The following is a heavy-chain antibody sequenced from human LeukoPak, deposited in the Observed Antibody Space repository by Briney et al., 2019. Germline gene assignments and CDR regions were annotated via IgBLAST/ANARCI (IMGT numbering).Heavy chain of an antibody. Sequence: PSETLSLTCTVSGGSISSYYWSWIRQPAGKGLEWIGRIYTSGSTNYNPSLKSRVTMSVDTSKNQFSLKLSSVTAADTAVYYCARVDVVVTAPYYFDYWGQGTLVTVSS. CDR1: GGSISSYY. D-gene: IGHD2-21*02. J-gene: IGHJ4*02. CDR2: IYTSGST. CDR3: ARVDVVVTAPYYFDY. V-gene: IGHV4-4*07.